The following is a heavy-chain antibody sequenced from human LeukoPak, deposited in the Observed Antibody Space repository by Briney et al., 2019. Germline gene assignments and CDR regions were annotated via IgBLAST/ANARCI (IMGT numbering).Heavy chain of an antibody. D-gene: IGHD5-18*01. CDR2: ISWNSGSI. CDR3: AKDISASPTIQLWLADVFDI. V-gene: IGHV3-9*01. CDR1: GFTFDNYA. J-gene: IGHJ3*02. Sequence: GRSLRLSCAASGFTFDNYAMHWVRQAPGKGLEWVSGISWNSGSIGYADSVKGRFTISRDNAKNSLYLQMNSLRAEDTALYYCAKDISASPTIQLWLADVFDIWGQGTMVTVSS.